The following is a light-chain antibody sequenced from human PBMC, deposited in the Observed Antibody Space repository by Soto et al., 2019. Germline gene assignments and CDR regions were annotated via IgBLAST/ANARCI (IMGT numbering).Light chain of an antibody. Sequence: DIQMTQSPSTLSASVGDRVTITCRASQSISTWLAWYQQKPGNAPKLLIHKASSLESGVPSRFSGSASGTEFTLTISSLQPDDFATYFCQQYSSYSFTFGQGTKLEIK. V-gene: IGKV1-5*03. CDR3: QQYSSYSFT. CDR1: QSISTW. J-gene: IGKJ2*01. CDR2: KAS.